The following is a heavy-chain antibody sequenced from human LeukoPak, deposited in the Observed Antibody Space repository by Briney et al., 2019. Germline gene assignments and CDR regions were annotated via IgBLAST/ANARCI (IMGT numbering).Heavy chain of an antibody. Sequence: GGSLRLSCAASGFTFSSYAMSWVRQAPGKGLEWVSAISGSGGSTYYADSVKGRFTISRDNSKNTLYLQMNSLRAEDTAVYYSAKGDYDFWSGYRSWYFDLWGRGTLVTVSS. J-gene: IGHJ2*01. CDR3: AKGDYDFWSGYRSWYFDL. V-gene: IGHV3-23*01. CDR1: GFTFSSYA. CDR2: ISGSGGST. D-gene: IGHD3-3*01.